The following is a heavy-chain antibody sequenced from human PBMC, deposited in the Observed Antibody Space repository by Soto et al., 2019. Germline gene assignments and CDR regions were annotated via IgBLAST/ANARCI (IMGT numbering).Heavy chain of an antibody. Sequence: EVQLLESGGGLVQPGGSLRLSCAASGFTFSSYAMSWVRQAPGKGLEWVSAISGSGGSTYYADSVKGRFTISRDNSKNTLYLQMNSLRAEDTAVYYCARGFVVVAASQLGWFDPWGQGTLVTVSS. V-gene: IGHV3-23*01. CDR2: ISGSGGST. J-gene: IGHJ5*02. D-gene: IGHD2-15*01. CDR1: GFTFSSYA. CDR3: ARGFVVVAASQLGWFDP.